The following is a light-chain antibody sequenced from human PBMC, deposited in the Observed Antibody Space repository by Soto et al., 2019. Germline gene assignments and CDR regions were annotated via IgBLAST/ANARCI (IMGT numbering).Light chain of an antibody. CDR3: SSYTTSGTPV. Sequence: QSALTQPASVSGSPGQSITISCTGTSSDVGGYNYLSWYQQNPGKAPKVVIYEVSNRPSGVSNRFSGSKSGNTASLTISGLQAEDEADYYCSSYTTSGTPVFGGGTKLTVL. J-gene: IGLJ3*02. CDR1: SSDVGGYNY. CDR2: EVS. V-gene: IGLV2-14*01.